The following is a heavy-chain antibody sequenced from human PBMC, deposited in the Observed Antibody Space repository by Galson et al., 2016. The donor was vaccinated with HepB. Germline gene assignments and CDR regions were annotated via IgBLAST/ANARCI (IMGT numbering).Heavy chain of an antibody. CDR2: ITNTNNIV. CDR3: ARDAIYESSGYKFWFDY. V-gene: IGHV3-48*02. Sequence: SLRLSCAASGFDFVSHSMNWVRQAPGKGPEWIAYITNTNNIVYSPSVEGRFTISRDNAKNSLFLQMNSLRDEDTAVYYCARDAIYESSGYKFWFDYWGRGTLVTVSS. CDR1: GFDFVSHS. D-gene: IGHD3-22*01. J-gene: IGHJ4*02.